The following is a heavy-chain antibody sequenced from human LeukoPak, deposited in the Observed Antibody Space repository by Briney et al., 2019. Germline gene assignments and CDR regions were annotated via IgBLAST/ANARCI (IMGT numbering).Heavy chain of an antibody. CDR3: AGGYDSSGYHPLPINY. CDR2: ISYDGSNE. Sequence: PGRSLRLSCAASGFTFSSYGMHWVRQAPGKGLEWVAVISYDGSNEYYADSVKGRFTISRDNSKNTLYLQMNSLRAEDTAVYYAAGGYDSSGYHPLPINYWGQGTLVTVSS. CDR1: GFTFSSYG. D-gene: IGHD3-22*01. J-gene: IGHJ4*02. V-gene: IGHV3-30*03.